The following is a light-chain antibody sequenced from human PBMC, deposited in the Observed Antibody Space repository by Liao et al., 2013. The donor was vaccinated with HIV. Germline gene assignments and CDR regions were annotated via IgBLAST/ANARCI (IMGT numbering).Light chain of an antibody. J-gene: IGLJ1*01. V-gene: IGLV3-21*01. Sequence: SYELTQPPSVSVAPGKTARITCGGNNIGSKSVYWYQQKPGQAPVLVIYQDSKRPSGIPERFSGSKSGNTATLTISESQAMDEADYFCQAWDSGPTTVFGTGTRVTVL. CDR1: NIGSKS. CDR2: QDS. CDR3: QAWDSGPTTV.